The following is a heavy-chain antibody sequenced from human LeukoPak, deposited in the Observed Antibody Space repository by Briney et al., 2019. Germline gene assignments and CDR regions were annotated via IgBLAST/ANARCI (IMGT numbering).Heavy chain of an antibody. D-gene: IGHD6-6*01. CDR2: IYTSGST. CDR1: GGSISSYY. J-gene: IGHJ5*02. V-gene: IGHV4-4*07. Sequence: SETLSLTCTVSGGSISSYYWSWIRQPAGKGLEWIGRIYTSGSTNYNPSLQRRVTMPVVTSKNQFSLKLRSVPAADTAVYYCARHSDSISAGWFDPWGQGTLVTVSS. CDR3: ARHSDSISAGWFDP.